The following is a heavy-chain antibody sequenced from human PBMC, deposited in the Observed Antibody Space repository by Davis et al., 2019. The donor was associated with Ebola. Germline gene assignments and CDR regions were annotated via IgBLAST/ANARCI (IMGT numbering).Heavy chain of an antibody. J-gene: IGHJ6*02. V-gene: IGHV4-31*03. CDR2: IHHSGST. D-gene: IGHD5-12*01. Sequence: PSETLSLTCTVSGGSITSGDYHWNWIRQHPGKGPEWIGNIHHSGSTYYNPSPKSRATISVATSQNQFSLKMTSVTAADTAVYYCARDQIAGYSGYDPEGYHYYYGLDVWGQGTTVIVS. CDR1: GGSITSGDYH. CDR3: ARDQIAGYSGYDPEGYHYYYGLDV.